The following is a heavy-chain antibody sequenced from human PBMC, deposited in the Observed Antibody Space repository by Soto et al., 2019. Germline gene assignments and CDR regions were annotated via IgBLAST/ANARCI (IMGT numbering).Heavy chain of an antibody. CDR2: IYYSGST. V-gene: IGHV4-31*03. CDR3: ARSYSSSRTCLFDY. Sequence: QVQLQESGPGLVKPSQTLSLTCTVSGGSISRGGYYWSWIRQHPGKGLEWIGYIYYSGSTYYNPSLKSRVTISVDTSKNQFSLKLSSVTAADTAVYYCARSYSSSRTCLFDYWGQGTLVTVSS. J-gene: IGHJ4*02. D-gene: IGHD6-13*01. CDR1: GGSISRGGYY.